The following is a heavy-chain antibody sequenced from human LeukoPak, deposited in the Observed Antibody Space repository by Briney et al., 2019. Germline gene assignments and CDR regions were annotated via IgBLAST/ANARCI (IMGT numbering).Heavy chain of an antibody. V-gene: IGHV4-34*01. CDR2: INHSGST. Sequence: SETLSLTCAVYGGSFSGYYWSWIRQPPGKGLEWIGEINHSGSTNYNPSLKSRVTISVDTSKNQFSLKLSSVTAADTAVYCCARQSPLDRSGGSCYPSPFRYYYGMDVWGKGTTVTVSS. J-gene: IGHJ6*04. CDR1: GGSFSGYY. CDR3: ARQSPLDRSGGSCYPSPFRYYYGMDV. D-gene: IGHD2-15*01.